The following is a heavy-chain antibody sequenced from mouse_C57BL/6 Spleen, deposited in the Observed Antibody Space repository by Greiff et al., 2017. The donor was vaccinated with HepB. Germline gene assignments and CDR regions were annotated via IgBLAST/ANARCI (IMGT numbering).Heavy chain of an antibody. V-gene: IGHV1-53*01. CDR2: INPSNGGT. CDR3: ARDSNYDYAMDY. Sequence: QVQLQQPGTELVKPGASVKLSCKASGYTFTSYWMHWVKQRPGQGLEWIGNINPSNGGTNYNEKFKSKATLTVDNSSSTAYMQLSSLTSEDSAVYYCARDSNYDYAMDYWGQGTSVTVSS. D-gene: IGHD2-5*01. CDR1: GYTFTSYW. J-gene: IGHJ4*01.